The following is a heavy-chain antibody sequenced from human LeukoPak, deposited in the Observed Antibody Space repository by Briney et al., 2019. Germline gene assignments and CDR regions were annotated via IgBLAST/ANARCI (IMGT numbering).Heavy chain of an antibody. V-gene: IGHV1-2*02. Sequence: ASVKVSCKASGYTFTGYYMHWVRQAPGQGLEWMGWINPNSGGTNYAQKFQGRVAMTRDTSISTAYMELSRLRSDDTAVYYCAASYCSGGSCYPNGANWFDPWGQGTLVTVSS. J-gene: IGHJ5*02. D-gene: IGHD2-15*01. CDR3: AASYCSGGSCYPNGANWFDP. CDR2: INPNSGGT. CDR1: GYTFTGYY.